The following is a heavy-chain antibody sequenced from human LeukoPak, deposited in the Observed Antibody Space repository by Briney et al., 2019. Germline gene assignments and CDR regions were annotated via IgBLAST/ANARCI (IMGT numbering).Heavy chain of an antibody. V-gene: IGHV4-38-2*02. J-gene: IGHJ4*02. Sequence: SETLSLTCTVSGYSISSGYYWGWIRQPPGKGLEWIGSIYHSGSTYYNPSLKSRVTISVDTSKNQFSLKLSSVTAADTAVYYCASRGGGIQLWPREFDYWGQGTLVTVSS. CDR3: ASRGGGIQLWPREFDY. CDR2: IYHSGST. D-gene: IGHD5-18*01. CDR1: GYSISSGYY.